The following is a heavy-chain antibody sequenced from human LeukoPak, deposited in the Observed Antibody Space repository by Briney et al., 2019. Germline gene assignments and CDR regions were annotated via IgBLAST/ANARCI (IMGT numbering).Heavy chain of an antibody. D-gene: IGHD4-17*01. J-gene: IGHJ2*01. Sequence: PGGSLRLSCAASGFTFSSYGMHWVRQAPGKGLEWVAVIWYDGSNKYYADSVKGRFTISRDNSKNTLYLQMNSLRAEDTAVYYCARRGYGDYSSWYFDLWGRGTLVTVSS. CDR2: IWYDGSNK. CDR1: GFTFSSYG. V-gene: IGHV3-33*01. CDR3: ARRGYGDYSSWYFDL.